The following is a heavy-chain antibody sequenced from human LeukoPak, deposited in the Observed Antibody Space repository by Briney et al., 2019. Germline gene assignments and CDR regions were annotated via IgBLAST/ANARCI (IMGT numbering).Heavy chain of an antibody. CDR2: IYYSGST. Sequence: PSETLSLTCTVSGGSISSGGYYWSWIRQHPGKGLEWIGYIYYSGSTYYNPSLKSRVTISVDTSKNQFSLKLSSVTAADTAVYYCAREFGCSGYHRERYWFDPWGQGTLVTVSS. V-gene: IGHV4-31*03. D-gene: IGHD5-12*01. J-gene: IGHJ5*02. CDR3: AREFGCSGYHRERYWFDP. CDR1: GGSISSGGYY.